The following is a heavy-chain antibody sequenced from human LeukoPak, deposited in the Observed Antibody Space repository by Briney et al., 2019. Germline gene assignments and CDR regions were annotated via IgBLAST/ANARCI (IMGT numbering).Heavy chain of an antibody. D-gene: IGHD5-12*01. V-gene: IGHV3-74*01. CDR2: INRDATIT. CDR3: AIMATSAGCDH. Sequence: GGSLRLSCAASGFTFSGYWMHWVPQAPEEGLVWVSRINRDATITNYADSVKGRFSISRDNAKNTLYLHKNRLGGGDTAFDNCAIMATSAGCDHWPRETVVSVSS. J-gene: IGHJ4*02. CDR1: GFTFSGYW.